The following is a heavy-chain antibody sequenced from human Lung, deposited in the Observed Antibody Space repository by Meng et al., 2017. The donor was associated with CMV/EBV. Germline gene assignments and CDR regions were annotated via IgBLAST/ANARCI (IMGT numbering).Heavy chain of an antibody. J-gene: IGHJ6*02. Sequence: ASVKVSCKASGYNFTGYYIHWVRQAPGQGLEWMGWINPNSGGTNYAQKFQGRITMTGDTSSTTAYMELSRLRSDDMAVYHCARVKRYCTGGTCSSTGYYGMDVWGQGTTVTV. CDR2: INPNSGGT. CDR1: GYNFTGYY. D-gene: IGHD2-15*01. CDR3: ARVKRYCTGGTCSSTGYYGMDV. V-gene: IGHV1-2*02.